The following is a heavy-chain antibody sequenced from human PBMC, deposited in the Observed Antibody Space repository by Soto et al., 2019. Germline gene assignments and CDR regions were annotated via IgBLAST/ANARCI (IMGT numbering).Heavy chain of an antibody. Sequence: SETLSLTCAVYGGSFSGYYWSWIRQPPGKGLEWIGEINHSGSTNYNLSLKSRVTISVDTSKNQFSLKLSSVTAADTAVYYCAREGGLTLAAAGNPTWFDPWGQGTLVTVSS. CDR3: AREGGLTLAAAGNPTWFDP. J-gene: IGHJ5*02. V-gene: IGHV4-34*01. D-gene: IGHD6-13*01. CDR1: GGSFSGYY. CDR2: INHSGST.